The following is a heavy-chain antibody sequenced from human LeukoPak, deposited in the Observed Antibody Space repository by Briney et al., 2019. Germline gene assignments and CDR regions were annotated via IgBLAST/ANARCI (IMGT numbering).Heavy chain of an antibody. CDR3: ARDRSYYDSSGYYYW. Sequence: ASVKVSCKVSGYTLTELSMHWVRQAPGKGLEWMGGFDPEDGETIYAQKFQGRVTITADESTSTAYMELSSLRSEDTAVYYCARDRSYYDSSGYYYWWGQGTLVTVSS. CDR2: FDPEDGET. D-gene: IGHD3-22*01. CDR1: GYTLTELS. J-gene: IGHJ4*02. V-gene: IGHV1-24*01.